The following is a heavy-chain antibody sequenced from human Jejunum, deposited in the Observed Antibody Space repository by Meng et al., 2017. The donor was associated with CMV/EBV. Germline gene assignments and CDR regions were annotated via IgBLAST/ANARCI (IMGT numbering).Heavy chain of an antibody. Sequence: LSGAASGFTVSNFAMSWVRQAPGKGLEWLSSIIPGSHRTFYADSVEGRFTISRDNSKNTLYLQMNSLRVEDTAVYYCARGAGGFDQWGQGALVTVSS. J-gene: IGHJ4*02. CDR2: IIPGSHRT. CDR3: ARGAGGFDQ. D-gene: IGHD3-10*01. CDR1: GFTVSNFA. V-gene: IGHV3-23*01.